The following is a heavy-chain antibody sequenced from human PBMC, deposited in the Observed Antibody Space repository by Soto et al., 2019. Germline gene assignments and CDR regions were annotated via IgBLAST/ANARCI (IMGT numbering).Heavy chain of an antibody. J-gene: IGHJ1*01. V-gene: IGHV1-24*01. CDR1: GYTLTELS. CDR2: FGPEDGET. CDR3: ATRVDDQLFSYMDS. Sequence: ASVKVSCKVSGYTLTELSMHWVRQAPGKGLEWMGGFGPEDGETIYAQKFQGRVTMTEDTSTDTAYMELSSLRSEDTAVYYCATRVDDQLFSYMDSWAQDTLVTVSS. D-gene: IGHD5-12*01.